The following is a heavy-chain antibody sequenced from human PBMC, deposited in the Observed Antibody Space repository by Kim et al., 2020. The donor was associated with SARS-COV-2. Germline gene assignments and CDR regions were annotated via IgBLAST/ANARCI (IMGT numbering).Heavy chain of an antibody. CDR2: ISAGGAGT. CDR1: GFNFGRYA. CDR3: EASDF. V-gene: IGHV3-23*01. Sequence: GGSLRLSCEASGFNFGRYAMSWARQAPGKGLEWVSTISAGGAGTHYADSVKGRFTISRDNSKDTLFLHMYSLRAEDTAVYYCEASDFWGQGSLVTVSS. J-gene: IGHJ4*02.